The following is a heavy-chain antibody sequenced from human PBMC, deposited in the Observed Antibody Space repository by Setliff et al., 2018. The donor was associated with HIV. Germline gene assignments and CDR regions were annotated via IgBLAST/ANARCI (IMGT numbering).Heavy chain of an antibody. D-gene: IGHD2-15*01. CDR2: IYTSGST. V-gene: IGHV4-4*07. CDR1: GGSISNYY. Sequence: SETLSLTCTVSGGSISNYYWSWIRQPAGKGLEWIGRIYTSGSTYYNPSLKSRVTISVDTSKNQFSLKLSSVTAADTAVYYCARKKGNYCSDDNCQNWFDPWGQGTLVTVSS. J-gene: IGHJ5*02. CDR3: ARKKGNYCSDDNCQNWFDP.